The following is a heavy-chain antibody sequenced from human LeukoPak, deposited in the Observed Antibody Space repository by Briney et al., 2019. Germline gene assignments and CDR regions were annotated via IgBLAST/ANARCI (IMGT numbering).Heavy chain of an antibody. J-gene: IGHJ6*03. D-gene: IGHD3-9*01. CDR2: INYSGST. CDR1: GGSISSHY. Sequence: PSETLSLTCTVSGGSISSHYWSWIRQPPGKGLEWIGYINYSGSTNYNPSLKSRVTISVDTSKNQFSLKLSSVTAADTAVYYCASSTFRAGYYDILTGYYAYYYYYMDVWGKGTTVTVSS. V-gene: IGHV4-59*11. CDR3: ASSTFRAGYYDILTGYYAYYYYYMDV.